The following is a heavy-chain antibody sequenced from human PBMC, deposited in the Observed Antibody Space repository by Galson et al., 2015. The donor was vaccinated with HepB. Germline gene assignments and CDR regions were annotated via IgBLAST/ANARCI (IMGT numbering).Heavy chain of an antibody. CDR1: GFTFSNAW. J-gene: IGHJ6*02. V-gene: IGHV3-15*01. CDR2: IKSKTDGGTT. D-gene: IGHD1-26*01. Sequence: SLRLSCAASGFTFSNAWMSWVRQAPGKGLEWVGRIKSKTDGGTTDYAAPVKGRFTISRDDSKNTLYLQMNSLKTEDTAVYYCTTVPGGSYYKYYYYYGMDVWGQGTTVTVSS. CDR3: TTVPGGSYYKYYYYYGMDV.